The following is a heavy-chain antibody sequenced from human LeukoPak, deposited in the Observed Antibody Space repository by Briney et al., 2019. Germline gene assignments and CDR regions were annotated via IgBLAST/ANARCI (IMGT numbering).Heavy chain of an antibody. CDR3: ATDTAMAFDY. V-gene: IGHV4-59*12. CDR1: GGSISSYY. D-gene: IGHD5-18*01. Sequence: SETLSLTCTVSGGSISSYYWSWIRQPPGKGLEWIGYIYYSGSTNYNPSLKSRVTISVDTSKNQFSLKLSSVTAADTAVYYCATDTAMAFDYWGQGTLVTVSS. J-gene: IGHJ4*02. CDR2: IYYSGST.